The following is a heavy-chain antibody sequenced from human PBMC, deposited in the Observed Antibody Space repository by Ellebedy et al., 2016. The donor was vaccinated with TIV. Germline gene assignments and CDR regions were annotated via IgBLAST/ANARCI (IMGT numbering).Heavy chain of an antibody. CDR2: IYYSGST. V-gene: IGHV4-59*01. D-gene: IGHD6-13*01. J-gene: IGHJ4*02. CDR3: ARITKYSSSWTLNY. Sequence: SETLSLTXTVSGGSISSYYWSWIRQPPGKGLEWIGYIYYSGSTNYNPSLKSRVTISVDTSKNQFSLKLSSVTAADTAVYYCARITKYSSSWTLNYWGQGTLVTVSS. CDR1: GGSISSYY.